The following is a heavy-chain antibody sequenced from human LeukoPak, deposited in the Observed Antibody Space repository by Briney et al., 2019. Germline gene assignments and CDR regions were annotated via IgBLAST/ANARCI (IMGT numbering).Heavy chain of an antibody. CDR2: ISQSGNS. CDR3: ARGGILLGYCSGGSCYSDRFDP. J-gene: IGHJ5*02. D-gene: IGHD2-15*01. Sequence: SQTLSLTCKVSGDSISSSTCNWSWIRQPPGKGLEWIGYISQSGNSYFTPSLKSRATISVDRSKNHFSLTLISVTAADTAVYYCARGGILLGYCSGGSCYSDRFDPWGQGTLVTVSS. V-gene: IGHV4-30-2*01. CDR1: GDSISSSTCN.